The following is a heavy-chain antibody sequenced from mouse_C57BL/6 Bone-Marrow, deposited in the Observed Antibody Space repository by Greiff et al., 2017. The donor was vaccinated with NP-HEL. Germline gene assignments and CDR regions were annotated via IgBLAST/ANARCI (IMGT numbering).Heavy chain of an antibody. Sequence: EVQRVESGGGLVKPGGSLKLSCAASGFTFSDYGMHWVRQAPEKGLEWVAYISSGSSTIYYADTVKGRFTISRDNAKNTLFLQMTSLRSEDTAMYYCARGYDYDGPWFAYWGQGTLVTVSA. D-gene: IGHD2-4*01. CDR2: ISSGSSTI. CDR3: ARGYDYDGPWFAY. J-gene: IGHJ3*01. V-gene: IGHV5-17*01. CDR1: GFTFSDYG.